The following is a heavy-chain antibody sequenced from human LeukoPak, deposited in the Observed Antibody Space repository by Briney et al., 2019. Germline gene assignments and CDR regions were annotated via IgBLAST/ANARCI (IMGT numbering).Heavy chain of an antibody. CDR3: ARPDYYGSGSDFDY. D-gene: IGHD3-10*01. CDR1: GYTFTSYD. V-gene: IGHV1-8*03. CDR2: MNPNSGNT. J-gene: IGHJ4*02. Sequence: ASVKVSCKASGYTFTSYDINWVRQATGQGLEWMGWMNPNSGNTGYAQKFQGRVTITRNTSISTAYMELSSLRSEDTAVYYCARPDYYGSGSDFDYWGQGTLVTVSS.